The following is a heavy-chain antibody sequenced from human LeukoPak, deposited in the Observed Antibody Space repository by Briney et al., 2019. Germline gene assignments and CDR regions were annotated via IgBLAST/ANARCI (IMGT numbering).Heavy chain of an antibody. CDR3: AKDNFGVRGVSAYYYYGMDV. Sequence: PGGSLRLSCAASGFTFDDYAMHRVRQAPGKGLEWVSGISWNSGSIGYADSVKGRFTISRDNAKNSLYLQMNSLRAEDTALYYCAKDNFGVRGVSAYYYYGMDVWGQGTTVTVSS. CDR2: ISWNSGSI. CDR1: GFTFDDYA. J-gene: IGHJ6*02. D-gene: IGHD3-10*01. V-gene: IGHV3-9*01.